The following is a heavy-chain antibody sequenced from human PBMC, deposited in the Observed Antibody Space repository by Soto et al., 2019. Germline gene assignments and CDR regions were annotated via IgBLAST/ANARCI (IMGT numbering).Heavy chain of an antibody. CDR2: INSTGTIK. J-gene: IGHJ1*01. CDR1: GFTFSTYS. Sequence: GGSLRLSCAASGFTFSTYSMNWVRQAPGKGLEWVSYINSTGTIKYYAGSVKGRFTISRDNAKNSLYLKMNSRRAEDTAGYYCARMSSSISPGCWGQGTLVTVSS. D-gene: IGHD2-2*01. CDR3: ARMSSSISPGC. V-gene: IGHV3-48*01.